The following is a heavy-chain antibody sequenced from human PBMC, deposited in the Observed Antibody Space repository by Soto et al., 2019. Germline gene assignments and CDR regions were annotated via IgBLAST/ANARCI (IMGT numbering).Heavy chain of an antibody. CDR1: GFTFNYYW. CDR3: VRGDKGGFDL. D-gene: IGHD2-21*02. V-gene: IGHV3-74*01. J-gene: IGHJ3*01. CDR2: IHSDGSTT. Sequence: EVQLVESEGGLVQRGGSLRLSCAASGFTFNYYWMHWVRQAPGQGLVWVSHIHSDGSTTTYADSVMGRFTISRDNSNNTLYLQMNSLRAEDTAVYYCVRGDKGGFDLWGQGTTVTVSS.